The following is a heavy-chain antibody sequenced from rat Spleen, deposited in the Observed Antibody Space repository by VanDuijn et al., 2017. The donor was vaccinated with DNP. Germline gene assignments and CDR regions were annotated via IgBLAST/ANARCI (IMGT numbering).Heavy chain of an antibody. CDR3: ARSGYGGPEGN. Sequence: QVQLKESGPGLVQPSQTLSLTCTVSGFSLTSYTVSWVRQPPGKGLEWIAAISSGGSTYYNSALKSRLSISRDTSKSQVFLKMNSLQTEDTAMYFCARSGYGGPEGNWGQGVMVTVSS. CDR1: GFSLTSYT. V-gene: IGHV2-6*01. D-gene: IGHD1-11*01. CDR2: ISSGGST. J-gene: IGHJ2*01.